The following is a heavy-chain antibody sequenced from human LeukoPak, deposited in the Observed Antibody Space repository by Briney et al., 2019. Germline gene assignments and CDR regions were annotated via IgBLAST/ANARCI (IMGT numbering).Heavy chain of an antibody. CDR2: IYSDNT. V-gene: IGHV3-53*01. CDR1: GFTVSTNS. CDR3: AKGSGYYYAGGAFDI. Sequence: PGGSLRLSCTVSGFTVSTNSMSWVRQAPGKGLEWVSFIYSDNTHYSDSVKGRFTISRDNSKNTLYLQMNSLRAEDTAVYYCAKGSGYYYAGGAFDIWGQGTMVTVSS. J-gene: IGHJ3*02. D-gene: IGHD3-22*01.